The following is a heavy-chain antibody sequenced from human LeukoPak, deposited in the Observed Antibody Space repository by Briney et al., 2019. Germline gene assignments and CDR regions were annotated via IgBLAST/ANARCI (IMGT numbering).Heavy chain of an antibody. CDR2: IWYDGSDK. D-gene: IGHD6-19*01. CDR1: GFTFSSYG. V-gene: IGHV3-33*01. J-gene: IGHJ4*02. Sequence: GGSLRLSCAASGFTFSSYGMHWVRQAPGKGLEWVAVIWYDGSDKYYADSVKGRFTISRDNSKNTLYLQMNSLRAEETAVYYCARDNSSGGGFDYWGQGTLVTVSS. CDR3: ARDNSSGGGFDY.